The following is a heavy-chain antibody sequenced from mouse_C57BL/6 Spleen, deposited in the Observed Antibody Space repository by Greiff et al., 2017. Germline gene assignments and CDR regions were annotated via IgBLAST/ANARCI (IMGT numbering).Heavy chain of an antibody. CDR1: GYTFTSYW. CDR3: ARKGLYYSFAY. J-gene: IGHJ3*01. D-gene: IGHD1-1*01. V-gene: IGHV1-52*01. CDR2: IYPSDSET. Sequence: QVQLQQPGAELVRPGSSVKLSCKASGYTFTSYWMHWVKQRPIQGLEWIGNIYPSDSETHYNQKFKDKATLTVDKSSSTAYMQLSSLTSEDSAVYYCARKGLYYSFAYWGQGTLVTVSA.